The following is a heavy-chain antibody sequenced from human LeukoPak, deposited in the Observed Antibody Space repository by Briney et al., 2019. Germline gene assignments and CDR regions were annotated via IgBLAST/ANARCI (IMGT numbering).Heavy chain of an antibody. Sequence: GGSLKISCKGSGSRFTSYWIGWVRQMPGKGLEWMGIIYPGDSDTRYSPSFQGQVTISADKSSSTAYLQWSSLKASDTAMYYCARLGYCGGDCPDYWGQGTLVTVSS. D-gene: IGHD2-21*01. CDR1: GSRFTSYW. J-gene: IGHJ4*02. V-gene: IGHV5-51*01. CDR2: IYPGDSDT. CDR3: ARLGYCGGDCPDY.